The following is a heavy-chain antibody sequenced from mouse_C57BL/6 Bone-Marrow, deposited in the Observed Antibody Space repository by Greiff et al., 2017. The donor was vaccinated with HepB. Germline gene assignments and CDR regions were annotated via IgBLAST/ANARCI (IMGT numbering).Heavy chain of an antibody. CDR3: ARAGSTMITHYYAMDY. J-gene: IGHJ4*01. V-gene: IGHV1-81*01. D-gene: IGHD2-4*01. CDR2: LYPRSGNT. Sequence: VQLQQSGAELARPGASVKLSCKASGYTFTSYGISWVKQRTGQGLEWIGELYPRSGNTYYNEKFKGKATLTADKSSSTAYMELRSLTSEDSAVYFCARAGSTMITHYYAMDYWGQGTSVTVSS. CDR1: GYTFTSYG.